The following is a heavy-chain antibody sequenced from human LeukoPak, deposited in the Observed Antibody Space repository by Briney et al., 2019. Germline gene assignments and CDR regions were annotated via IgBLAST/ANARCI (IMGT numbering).Heavy chain of an antibody. D-gene: IGHD6-19*01. CDR1: GGSISSGTYY. Sequence: KPSETRSLTCTVSGGSISSGTYYWGWIRQPPGKGLEWIGNIYYSWSTYYNPSLKSRVTISVDTSKNQFSLKLSSVTAADTNVFYCARTQPGYRSGGFDYWGQGTLVTVSS. J-gene: IGHJ4*02. CDR3: ARTQPGYRSGGFDY. V-gene: IGHV4-39*01. CDR2: IYYSWST.